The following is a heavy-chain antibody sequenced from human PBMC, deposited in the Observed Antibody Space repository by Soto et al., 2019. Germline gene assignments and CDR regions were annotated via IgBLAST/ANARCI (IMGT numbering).Heavy chain of an antibody. V-gene: IGHV3-21*01. CDR1: GFTFSSYS. D-gene: IGHD3-10*01. Sequence: GGSLRLSCAASGFTFSSYSMNWVRQSPGKGLEWVSSISSSSSYIYYADSVKGRFTISRDNAKNSLYLQMNSLRAEDTAVYYCASTPGEWGPTLDWYFDLWGRGTLVTVSS. J-gene: IGHJ2*01. CDR2: ISSSSSYI. CDR3: ASTPGEWGPTLDWYFDL.